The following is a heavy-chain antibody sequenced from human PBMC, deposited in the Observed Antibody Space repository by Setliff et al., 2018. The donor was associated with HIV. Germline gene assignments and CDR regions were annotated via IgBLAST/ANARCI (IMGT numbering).Heavy chain of an antibody. V-gene: IGHV4-61*10. Sequence: PSETLSLTCAVSAYSISSGSYYWSWIRQPAGKRLEWIGRIYSSGNTNYNPSLKSRVTISADTSKKQVSLKLNSVTAADTAVYYCARGLSIFGVATPGFYSFMDVWGKGTTVTVSS. D-gene: IGHD3-3*01. CDR2: IYSSGNT. CDR3: ARGLSIFGVATPGFYSFMDV. CDR1: AYSISSGSYY. J-gene: IGHJ6*03.